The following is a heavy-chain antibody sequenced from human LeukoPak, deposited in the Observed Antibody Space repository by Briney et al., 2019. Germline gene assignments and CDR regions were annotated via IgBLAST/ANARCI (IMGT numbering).Heavy chain of an antibody. CDR2: INHSGST. Sequence: SETLSLTCAVYGGSFSGYYWSWIRQPPGKGLEWIGEINHSGSTNYNPSLKSRVTISVDTSKNQFSLKLSSVTAADTAVYYCARHAPATGIDYWGQGTLVTVSS. J-gene: IGHJ4*02. CDR3: ARHAPATGIDY. V-gene: IGHV4-34*01. CDR1: GGSFSGYY. D-gene: IGHD2-2*01.